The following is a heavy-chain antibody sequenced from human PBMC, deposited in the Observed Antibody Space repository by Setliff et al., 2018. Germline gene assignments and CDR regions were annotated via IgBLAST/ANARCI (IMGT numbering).Heavy chain of an antibody. V-gene: IGHV3-33*01. CDR3: ARDDTTSRYSRFEH. Sequence: GGSLRLSCAASGFTFSYYGIHWVRQAPGKGLEWVAVFRANGNNKYYADSVKGRFTISRDNSQNTVYLQMDSLRAEDTAVYYCARDDTTSRYSRFEHWGQGTPVTVSS. CDR1: GFTFSYYG. CDR2: FRANGNNK. J-gene: IGHJ5*02. D-gene: IGHD5-12*01.